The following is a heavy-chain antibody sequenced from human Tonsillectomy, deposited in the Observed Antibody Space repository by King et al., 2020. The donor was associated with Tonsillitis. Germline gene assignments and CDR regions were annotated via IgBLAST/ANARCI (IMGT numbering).Heavy chain of an antibody. CDR1: GFTFSDAW. CDR2: IKSKTDGETR. Sequence: VQLVETGGGLVKPGGSLRLSCAASGFTFSDAWVSWVRQAPGKGLEWVGRIKSKTDGETRDYIAPVTGRFTISRDDSKNTLYLQMNSLKTEDTAVYYCTTTRRVTAAGTGGDFDYWGQGTLVTVSS. V-gene: IGHV3-15*01. D-gene: IGHD6-13*01. J-gene: IGHJ4*02. CDR3: TTTRRVTAAGTGGDFDY.